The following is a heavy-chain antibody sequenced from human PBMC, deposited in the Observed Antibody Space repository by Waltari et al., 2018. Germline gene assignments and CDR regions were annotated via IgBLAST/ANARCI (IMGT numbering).Heavy chain of an antibody. CDR1: GGSFSGYY. Sequence: QVQLQQWGAGLLKPSETLSLTCAVYGGSFSGYYWSWIRQPPGKGLEWIGEINHSGSTNYNPSLKRRVTIAVDTSKNQFSLKLSSVTAADTAVYYCARPGGVVVPAASWFDPWGQGTLVTVSS. CDR2: INHSGST. CDR3: ARPGGVVVPAASWFDP. J-gene: IGHJ5*02. V-gene: IGHV4-34*01. D-gene: IGHD2-2*01.